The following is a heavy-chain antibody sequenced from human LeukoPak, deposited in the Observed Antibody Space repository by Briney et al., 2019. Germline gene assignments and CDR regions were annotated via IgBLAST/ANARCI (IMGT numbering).Heavy chain of an antibody. V-gene: IGHV4-39*07. CDR3: ARDVVYYDILTGYPYYYYGMDV. CDR2: IYYSGST. Sequence: PSETLSLTCTVSGGSISSSSYYWGWIRQPPGKGLEWIGSIYYSGSTYYNPSLKSRVTISVDTSKNQFSLKLSSVTAADTAVYYCARDVVYYDILTGYPYYYYGMDVWGQGTTVTVSS. CDR1: GGSISSSSYY. J-gene: IGHJ6*02. D-gene: IGHD3-9*01.